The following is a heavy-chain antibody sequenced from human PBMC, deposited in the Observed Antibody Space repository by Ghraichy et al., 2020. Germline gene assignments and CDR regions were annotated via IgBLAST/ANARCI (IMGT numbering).Heavy chain of an antibody. Sequence: GGSLRLSCTPSGFIFSAYWMTWVRQAPGQGLEWVANIRQDASAEYYADSVKGRFTISRDNAKNSLYLQMNSLRVEDTAVYYCGRGNYGIDYWGQGTLVTVSS. CDR2: IRQDASAE. CDR3: GRGNYGIDY. D-gene: IGHD4-11*01. J-gene: IGHJ4*02. V-gene: IGHV3-7*03. CDR1: GFIFSAYW.